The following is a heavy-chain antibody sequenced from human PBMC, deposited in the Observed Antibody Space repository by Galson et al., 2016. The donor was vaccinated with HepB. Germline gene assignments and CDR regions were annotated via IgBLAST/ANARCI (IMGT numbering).Heavy chain of an antibody. CDR2: IFAGDSDT. J-gene: IGHJ3*01. CDR3: AKSTTGFQAFDV. V-gene: IGHV5-51*01. Sequence: QSGAEVKETGESLRISCQGSGYTFTNHWIAWVRQVPGKGLEWMGIIFAGDSDTRYSPSFQGRITLSVDKSITTAFLQWSGLQASDTATYYCAKSTTGFQAFDVWGRGTMVTVSS. D-gene: IGHD3-9*01. CDR1: GYTFTNHW.